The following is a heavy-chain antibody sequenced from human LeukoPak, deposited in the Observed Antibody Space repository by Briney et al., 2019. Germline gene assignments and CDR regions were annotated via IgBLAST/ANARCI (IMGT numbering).Heavy chain of an antibody. J-gene: IGHJ5*02. V-gene: IGHV4-39*07. Sequence: SETLSLTCTISGGSISGYYWGWIRQPPGKGLEWIGSIYYSGSTYYNPSLKSRVTISVDTSKNQFSLKLSSVTAADTAVYYCARDYVNWFDPWGQGTLVTVSS. CDR3: ARDYVNWFDP. CDR2: IYYSGST. CDR1: GGSISGYY. D-gene: IGHD3-16*01.